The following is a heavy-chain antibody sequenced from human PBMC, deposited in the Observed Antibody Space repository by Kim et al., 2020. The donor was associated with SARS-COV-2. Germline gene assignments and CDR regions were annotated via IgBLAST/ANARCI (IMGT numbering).Heavy chain of an antibody. J-gene: IGHJ6*02. CDR1: GYTLTELS. D-gene: IGHD2-2*02. CDR2: FDPEDGET. Sequence: ASVKVSCKVSGYTLTELSMHWVRQAPGKGLEWMGGFDPEDGETIYAQKFQGRVTMTEDTSTDTAYMELSSLRSEDTAVYYCATSPRYCSSTSCYTLGYYYGMDVWGQGTTVTVSS. V-gene: IGHV1-24*01. CDR3: ATSPRYCSSTSCYTLGYYYGMDV.